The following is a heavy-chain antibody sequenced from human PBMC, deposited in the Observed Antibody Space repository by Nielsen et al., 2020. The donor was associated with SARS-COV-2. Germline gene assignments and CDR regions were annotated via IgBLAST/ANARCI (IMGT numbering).Heavy chain of an antibody. CDR3: ARNTYGGSTDY. CDR2: IYPRDSDT. Sequence: GESLKISCQGSGYTFTSYWIGWVRQMPGKGLEGMGVIYPRDSDTRYNPSFQGQVTISADKSISTVYLQWSGLKASDSAMYYCARNTYGGSTDYWGQGTLVTVSS. D-gene: IGHD4-23*01. V-gene: IGHV5-51*01. CDR1: GYTFTSYW. J-gene: IGHJ4*02.